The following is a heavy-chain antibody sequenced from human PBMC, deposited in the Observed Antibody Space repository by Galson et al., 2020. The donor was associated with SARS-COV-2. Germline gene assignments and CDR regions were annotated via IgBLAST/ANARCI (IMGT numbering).Heavy chain of an antibody. CDR2: VVHTGLT. Sequence: SETLSLTCGVHGGSVDIYYWSWIRQPPGKGLEWLGEVVHTGLTNYNPSLKSRLTVKLDTSTNQFSLELTSVTAADTGVYYCATDPHYYGSGSYYPNWGQGTQVTVSS. CDR1: GGSVDIYY. V-gene: IGHV4-34*12. CDR3: ATDPHYYGSGSYYPN. J-gene: IGHJ4*02. D-gene: IGHD3-10*01.